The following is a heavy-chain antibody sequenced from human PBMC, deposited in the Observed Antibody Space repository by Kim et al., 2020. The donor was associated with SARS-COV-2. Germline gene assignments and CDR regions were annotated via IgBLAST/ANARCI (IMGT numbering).Heavy chain of an antibody. V-gene: IGHV4-4*02. J-gene: IGHJ4*02. CDR3: ARESITMIVVD. Sequence: TNYNPSLKSRVTISVDKSKNQFSLKLSSVTAADTAVYYCARESITMIVVDWGQGTLVTVSS. D-gene: IGHD3-22*01. CDR2: T.